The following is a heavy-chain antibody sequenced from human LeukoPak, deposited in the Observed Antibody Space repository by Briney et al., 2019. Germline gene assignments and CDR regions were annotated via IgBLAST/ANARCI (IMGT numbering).Heavy chain of an antibody. V-gene: IGHV4-59*12. CDR2: IYYSGST. J-gene: IGHJ5*02. CDR3: ARPGYGGLGA. Sequence: SETLSLTCTVSGGSISSYYWSWIRQPPGKGLEWIGYIYYSGSTNYNPSLKSRVTISVDTSKNQFSLKLSSVTAADTAVYYCARPGYGGLGAWGQGTLVTVSS. CDR1: GGSISSYY. D-gene: IGHD4-23*01.